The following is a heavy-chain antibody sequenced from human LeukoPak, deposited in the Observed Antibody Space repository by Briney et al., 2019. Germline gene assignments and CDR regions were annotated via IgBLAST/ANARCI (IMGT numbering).Heavy chain of an antibody. CDR1: GFTFSSYS. Sequence: GGSLRLSCAGSGFTFSSYSMNWVRQAPGKGLEWVSSISSSSSYIYYADSVKGRFTISRDNAKNSLYLQMNSLRAEDTAVYYCAREGDYVSWFDPWGQGTLVTVSS. CDR2: ISSSSSYI. D-gene: IGHD4-17*01. V-gene: IGHV3-21*01. CDR3: AREGDYVSWFDP. J-gene: IGHJ5*02.